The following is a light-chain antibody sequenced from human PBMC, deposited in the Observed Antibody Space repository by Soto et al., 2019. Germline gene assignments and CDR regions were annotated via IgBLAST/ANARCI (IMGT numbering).Light chain of an antibody. CDR1: QIFPSSY. J-gene: IGKJ4*01. V-gene: IGKV3-20*01. Sequence: EIVLTQSPGTLSLSPGERATLSCRASQIFPSSYLAWYQQTPGQAPRLLIYGASSRATGIPDRFSGSGSGTDFILTISRLAPEDFAVYYCQHYDSSPTFGGGTKVEIK. CDR3: QHYDSSPT. CDR2: GAS.